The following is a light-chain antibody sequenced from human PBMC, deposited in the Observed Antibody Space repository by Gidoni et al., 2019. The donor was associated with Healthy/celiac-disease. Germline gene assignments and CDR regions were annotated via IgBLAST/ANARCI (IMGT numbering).Light chain of an antibody. Sequence: QCALTQHASVSRSPGPSITISCTGTSSDVGGYNYVSWYQQHPGKAPKLMIYDDSNRPSGVSNRFSGSKAGNTASLTISGLQAEDEADYYCSSYTSSSTYVFGTGTKVTVL. J-gene: IGLJ1*01. CDR3: SSYTSSSTYV. CDR2: DDS. V-gene: IGLV2-14*03. CDR1: SSDVGGYNY.